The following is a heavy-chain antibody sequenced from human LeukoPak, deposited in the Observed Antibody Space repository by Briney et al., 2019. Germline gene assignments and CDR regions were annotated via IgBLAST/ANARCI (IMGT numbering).Heavy chain of an antibody. D-gene: IGHD3-3*01. CDR1: GGSTSSYY. J-gene: IGHJ6*03. CDR2: IYYSGST. V-gene: IGHV4-59*01. Sequence: SETLSLTCTVSGGSTSSYYWSWIRQPPGKGLEWIGYIYYSGSTNYNPSLKSRVTISVDTSKNQFSLKLSSVTAADTAVYYCAGVATRIFGVAHFPSMDVRGKGTTVTVSS. CDR3: AGVATRIFGVAHFPSMDV.